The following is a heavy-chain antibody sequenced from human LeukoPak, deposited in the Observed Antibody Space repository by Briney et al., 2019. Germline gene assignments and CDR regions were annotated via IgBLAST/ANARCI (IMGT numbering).Heavy chain of an antibody. CDR3: VRILTVAWSERRPGYYYMDV. J-gene: IGHJ6*03. V-gene: IGHV3-21*01. CDR1: GFTFSSYS. D-gene: IGHD1-1*01. Sequence: PGGSLRLSCAASGFTFSSYSMNWVRQAPGKGLEWVSSISSSSSSYIYSADSVKGRFTISRDNAKNSLYLQMNSLRAEDTAVYYCVRILTVAWSERRPGYYYMDVWGKGTTVTVSS. CDR2: ISSSSSSYI.